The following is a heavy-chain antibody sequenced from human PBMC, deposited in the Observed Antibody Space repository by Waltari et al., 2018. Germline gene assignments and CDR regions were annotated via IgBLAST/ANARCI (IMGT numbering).Heavy chain of an antibody. Sequence: QVQLQESGPGLVKPSETLSLTCTVSGGSISGSYWSWIRQPAGKGLEWIGRIYSGGSTDYTPSLKSRPTMSVDTSKNQFSLKLSSVTAADTAVYYCARGPGRESREAFDYWGQGTLVTVSS. CDR3: ARGPGRESREAFDY. J-gene: IGHJ4*02. CDR1: GGSISGSY. CDR2: IYSGGST. V-gene: IGHV4-4*07. D-gene: IGHD3-10*01.